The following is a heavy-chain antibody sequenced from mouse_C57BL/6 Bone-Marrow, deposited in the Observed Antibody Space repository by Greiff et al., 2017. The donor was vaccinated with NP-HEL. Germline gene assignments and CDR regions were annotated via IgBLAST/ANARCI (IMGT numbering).Heavy chain of an antibody. D-gene: IGHD2-3*01. CDR2: ISDGGSYT. Sequence: EVHLVESGGGLVKPGGSLKLSCAASGFTFSSYAMSWVRQTPEKRLEWVATISDGGSYTYYPDNVKGRFTISRDNAKNNLYLQMSHLKSEDTAMYYCARGYHGYYSYYYAMDYWGQGTSVTVSS. CDR1: GFTFSSYA. V-gene: IGHV5-4*01. CDR3: ARGYHGYYSYYYAMDY. J-gene: IGHJ4*01.